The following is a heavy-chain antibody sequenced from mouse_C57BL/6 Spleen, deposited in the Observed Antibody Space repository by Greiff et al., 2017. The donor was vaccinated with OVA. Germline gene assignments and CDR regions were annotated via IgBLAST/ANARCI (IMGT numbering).Heavy chain of an antibody. CDR3: ATLYDGYYFDY. Sequence: QVQLQQPGAELVMPGASVKLSCKASGYTFTSYWMHWVKQRPGQGLEWIGEIDPSDSYTNYNQKFKGKSTLTVDKSSSTAYMQLSSLTSEDSAVYYCATLYDGYYFDYWGQGTTLTVSS. V-gene: IGHV1-69*01. D-gene: IGHD2-3*01. CDR2: IDPSDSYT. CDR1: GYTFTSYW. J-gene: IGHJ2*01.